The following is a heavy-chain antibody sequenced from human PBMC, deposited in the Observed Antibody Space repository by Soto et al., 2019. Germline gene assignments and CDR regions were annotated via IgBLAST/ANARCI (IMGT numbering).Heavy chain of an antibody. D-gene: IGHD3-3*02. CDR1: GDTFSSYA. Sequence: SVKVSCKASGDTFSSYAISWVRQAPGQGLEWMGGIIPIFGTANYAQKFQGRVTITADESTSTACMELSSLRSEDTAVYYCARGNPGIFGVVTSYGMDVWGQGTTVTVSS. V-gene: IGHV1-69*13. J-gene: IGHJ6*02. CDR3: ARGNPGIFGVVTSYGMDV. CDR2: IIPIFGTA.